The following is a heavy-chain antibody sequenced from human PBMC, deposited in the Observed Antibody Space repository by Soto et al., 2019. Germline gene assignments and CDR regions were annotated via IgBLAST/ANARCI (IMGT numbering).Heavy chain of an antibody. CDR2: ISGSGGST. V-gene: IGHV3-23*01. CDR3: AKDGDSSGWYRYFDD. Sequence: GGSLRLSCAASGFTFSSYAMSWVRQAPGKGLEWVSAISGSGGSTYYADSVKGRFTISRDNSKNTLYLQMNSLRAEDTAVYYCAKDGDSSGWYRYFDDWGQGTLVTVSS. D-gene: IGHD6-19*01. CDR1: GFTFSSYA. J-gene: IGHJ4*02.